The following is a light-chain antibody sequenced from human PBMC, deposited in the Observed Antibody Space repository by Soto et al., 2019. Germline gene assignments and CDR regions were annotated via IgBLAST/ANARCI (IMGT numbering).Light chain of an antibody. CDR1: NSNFGSNT. V-gene: IGLV1-44*01. J-gene: IGLJ3*02. CDR2: SNN. CDR3: AAWDDSLNAWV. Sequence: QSVLTQPPSASGTPGQRVTISCSGSNSNFGSNTVNWYQQLPGTAPKPLIYSNNQRPSGVPDRFSGSKSGTSASLAISGLQSEDEADYYCAAWDDSLNAWVFGGGTKVTVL.